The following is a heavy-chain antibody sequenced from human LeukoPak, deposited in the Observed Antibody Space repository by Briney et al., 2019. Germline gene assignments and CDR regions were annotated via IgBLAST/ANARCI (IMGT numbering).Heavy chain of an antibody. D-gene: IGHD2-8*01. Sequence: DPGGSLRLSCAASGFTFSSYEMNWVRQAPGKGLEWVSYISSSGSTIYYADSVKGRFIISRDNAKNSLYLQMNSLRAEDTAVYYCARDPGYCTNGVCYTEYYFDYWGQGTLVTVSS. V-gene: IGHV3-48*03. J-gene: IGHJ4*02. CDR1: GFTFSSYE. CDR2: ISSSGSTI. CDR3: ARDPGYCTNGVCYTEYYFDY.